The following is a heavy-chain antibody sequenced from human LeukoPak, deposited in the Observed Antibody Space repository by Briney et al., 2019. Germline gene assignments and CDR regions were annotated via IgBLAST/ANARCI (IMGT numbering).Heavy chain of an antibody. J-gene: IGHJ3*02. CDR3: ASGITMIVGGAFDI. CDR2: ISYDGSNK. D-gene: IGHD3-22*01. CDR1: GFTFSSYA. Sequence: GGSLRLSCAASGFTFSSYAMHWVRQAPGKGLEWVAVISYDGSNKYYADSVKDRFTISRDNSKNALYLQMNSLRAEDTAVYYCASGITMIVGGAFDIWGQGTMVTVSS. V-gene: IGHV3-30-3*01.